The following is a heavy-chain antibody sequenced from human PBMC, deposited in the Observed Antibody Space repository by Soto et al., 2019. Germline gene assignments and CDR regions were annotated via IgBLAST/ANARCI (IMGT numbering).Heavy chain of an antibody. V-gene: IGHV4-34*01. CDR3: ARHPLWFGELFNWFDP. Sequence: SETLSLTCAVYGGSFSGYYWSWIRQPPGKGLEWIGEINHSGSTNYNPSLKSRVTISVDTSKNQFSLKLSSVTAADTAVYYCARHPLWFGELFNWFDPWGQGTLVTVSS. CDR1: GGSFSGYY. D-gene: IGHD3-10*01. J-gene: IGHJ5*02. CDR2: INHSGST.